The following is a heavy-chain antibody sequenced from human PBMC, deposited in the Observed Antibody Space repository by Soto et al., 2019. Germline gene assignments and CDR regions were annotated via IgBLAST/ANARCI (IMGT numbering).Heavy chain of an antibody. CDR3: ARVGAIAPAVLNCLDP. V-gene: IGHV4-31*03. J-gene: IGHJ5*02. D-gene: IGHD6-13*01. CDR2: IYYSGST. CDR1: GGSMSSGGYY. Sequence: SETLSLTCTVSGGSMSSGGYYWSWIRQHPGKGLEWIGYIYYSGSTYYNPSLKSRVTISVDTSKNEFSLKLNSATGADTAVYYCARVGAIAPAVLNCLDPWGQGTLVTVSS.